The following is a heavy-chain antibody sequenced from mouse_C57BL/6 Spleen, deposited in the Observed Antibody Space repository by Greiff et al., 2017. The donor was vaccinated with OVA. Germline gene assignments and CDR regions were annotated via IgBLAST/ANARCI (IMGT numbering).Heavy chain of an antibody. CDR2: IDPSDSET. CDR1: GYTFTSSW. V-gene: IGHV1-52*01. J-gene: IGHJ1*03. Sequence: QVQLKQPGAELVRPGSSVKLSCKASGYTFTSSWMHWVKQRPIQGLEWIGNIDPSDSETHYNQKFKDKATLTVDKSSSTAYMQLSSLTSEDAAVYYCARYGYHWYFDVWGTGTTVTVSS. CDR3: ARYGYHWYFDV. D-gene: IGHD2-2*01.